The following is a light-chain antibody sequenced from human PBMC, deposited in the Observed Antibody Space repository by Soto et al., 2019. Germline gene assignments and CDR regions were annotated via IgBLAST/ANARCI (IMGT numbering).Light chain of an antibody. J-gene: IGKJ2*01. CDR2: DAS. V-gene: IGKV1-5*01. Sequence: DIQMTQSPSTLSASVGDRVTITCRASQSISSWLAWYQQKPGKAPKLLIYDASSLESGVPSRFRGSGSGTEFTLTISSLQPDDLATYYCQQYNSYPYTFGQGTKLEI. CDR1: QSISSW. CDR3: QQYNSYPYT.